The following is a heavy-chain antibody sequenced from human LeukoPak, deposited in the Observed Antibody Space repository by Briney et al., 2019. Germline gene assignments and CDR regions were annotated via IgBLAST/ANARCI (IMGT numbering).Heavy chain of an antibody. CDR3: ARGPIAARLVWDYYYGMDV. CDR1: GGSISSGGYS. J-gene: IGHJ6*02. CDR2: IYHSGST. V-gene: IGHV4-30-2*01. Sequence: SETLSLTCAVSGGSISSGGYSWSWIRQPPGKGLEWIGYIYHSGSTYYNPSLKSRVTISVDRSKNRFSLKLSSVTAADTAVYYCARGPIAARLVWDYYYGMDVWGQGTTVTVSS. D-gene: IGHD6-6*01.